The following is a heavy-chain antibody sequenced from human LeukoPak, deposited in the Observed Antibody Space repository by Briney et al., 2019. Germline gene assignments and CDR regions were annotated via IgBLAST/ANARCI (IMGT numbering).Heavy chain of an antibody. J-gene: IGHJ4*02. Sequence: GASVKVSCKASGYTFTGYYMHWVRQAPGQGLEWMGWINPNSGGTNYAQKFQGWVTMTRDTSISTAYMELSRLRSDDTAMYYCARSGLDSGNYFRPLDYWGQGTLVTVSS. D-gene: IGHD1-26*01. CDR3: ARSGLDSGNYFRPLDY. CDR2: INPNSGGT. V-gene: IGHV1-2*04. CDR1: GYTFTGYY.